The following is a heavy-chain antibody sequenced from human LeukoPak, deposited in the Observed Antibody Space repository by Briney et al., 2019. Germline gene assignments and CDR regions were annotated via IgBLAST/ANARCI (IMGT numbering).Heavy chain of an antibody. D-gene: IGHD2-15*01. Sequence: ASVKVSCQASGGTFSSYAIRWVRQAPGHGLEWMGRIIPILGIANYAQKFQGRVTITADKSTSTAYMELSSLRSEDTAVYYCASVVAATRGIDYWGQGTLVTVSS. CDR2: IIPILGIA. CDR1: GGTFSSYA. V-gene: IGHV1-69*04. J-gene: IGHJ4*02. CDR3: ASVVAATRGIDY.